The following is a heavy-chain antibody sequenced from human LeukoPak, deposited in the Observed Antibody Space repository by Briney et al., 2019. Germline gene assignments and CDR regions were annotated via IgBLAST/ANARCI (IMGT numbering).Heavy chain of an antibody. CDR2: ISYSGST. Sequence: PSETLSLTCTVSGGSISSYYWSWIRQPPGKGLEWIACISYSGSTKYNPSLKSRVTISVDTSKNQLSLKLSSVTAADTAVYYCAREPGLDSSGYLNWFDPWGQGTLVTVSS. J-gene: IGHJ5*02. CDR1: GGSISSYY. V-gene: IGHV4-59*01. CDR3: AREPGLDSSGYLNWFDP. D-gene: IGHD3-22*01.